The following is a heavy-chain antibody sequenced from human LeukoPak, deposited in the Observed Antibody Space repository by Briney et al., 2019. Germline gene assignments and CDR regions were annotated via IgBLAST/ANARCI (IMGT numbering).Heavy chain of an antibody. CDR3: ARGMFDFWSGYDY. CDR2: MNPNSGNT. J-gene: IGHJ4*02. V-gene: IGHV1-8*01. CDR1: GYTFTNSD. D-gene: IGHD3-3*01. Sequence: GAPVKVSCKASGYTFTNSDINWVRQATGQGLEWMGWMNPNSGNTGYALKFQGRVSMTRNTSISTTYMELSSLRSEDTAVYYCARGMFDFWSGYDYWGQGTLVTVSS.